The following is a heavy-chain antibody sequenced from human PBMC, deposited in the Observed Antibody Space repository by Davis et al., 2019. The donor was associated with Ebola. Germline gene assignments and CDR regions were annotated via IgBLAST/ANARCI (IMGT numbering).Heavy chain of an antibody. J-gene: IGHJ4*02. D-gene: IGHD3/OR15-3a*01. CDR1: GFTFSNYA. CDR2: ITGSGGSR. Sequence: GESLKISCAASGFTFSNYAMSWVRQAPGKGLEWVSSITGSGGSRYHADSVKGRFTISRDNSKNTLYLQMNGLRVEDTAIYYCARVPRWTGPGHYYFDFWGQGTLVTVSS. CDR3: ARVPRWTGPGHYYFDF. V-gene: IGHV3-23*01.